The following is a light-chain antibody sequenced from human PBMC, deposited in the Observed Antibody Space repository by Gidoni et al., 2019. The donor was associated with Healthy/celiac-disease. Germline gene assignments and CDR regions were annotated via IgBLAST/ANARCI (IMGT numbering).Light chain of an antibody. Sequence: QTVVTQEPSLTVSPGGTVTPTCASSTGAVTSGYFTSWFQQKPGQAPRALIYNTDKKHSWTPARFSGSLLGGKAALTLSGVQPADEADYYCLIYYVRARVFGGGTKLTVL. CDR3: LIYYVRARV. CDR1: TGAVTSGYF. J-gene: IGLJ3*02. CDR2: NTD. V-gene: IGLV7-43*01.